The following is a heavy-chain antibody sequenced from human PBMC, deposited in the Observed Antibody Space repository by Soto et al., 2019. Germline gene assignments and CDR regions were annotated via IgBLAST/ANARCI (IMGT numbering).Heavy chain of an antibody. J-gene: IGHJ4*02. V-gene: IGHV1-2*02. CDR1: GYTFTSYY. Sequence: QAQLVQSGAEVKKPGASVKVSCEASGYTFTSYYMHWVRQAPGQGLEWMGWINPNTGDTKYAQKFQGRVTMTRETSITTAYMEVKMLASDDTAVYYCARQLAYCGGDCFTEPVDYWGQGALVTVSS. D-gene: IGHD2-21*02. CDR2: INPNTGDT. CDR3: ARQLAYCGGDCFTEPVDY.